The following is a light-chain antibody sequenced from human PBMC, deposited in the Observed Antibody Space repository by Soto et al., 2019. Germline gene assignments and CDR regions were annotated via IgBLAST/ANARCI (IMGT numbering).Light chain of an antibody. V-gene: IGLV2-14*01. J-gene: IGLJ2*01. Sequence: QSALTQPASVSGSPGQSITISCTGTTSDVGGYNYVTWYQQYPGQAPKIIIYEVRNRPSGISFRFSGSKSGNTASLTISGLQAEDEADYYCSSYTSKSSLIFGGGTKLTVL. CDR2: EVR. CDR1: TSDVGGYNY. CDR3: SSYTSKSSLI.